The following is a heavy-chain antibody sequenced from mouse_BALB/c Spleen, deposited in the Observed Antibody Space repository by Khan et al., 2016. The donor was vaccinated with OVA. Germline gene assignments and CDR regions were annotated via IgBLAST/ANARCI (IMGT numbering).Heavy chain of an antibody. V-gene: IGHV3-2*02. CDR3: AGGKYYGYALDY. CDR2: ISYSGST. D-gene: IGHD1-1*01. Sequence: EVQLQESGPGLVKPSQSLSLTCTVNGYSITSNYAWNWIRQFPGNKLEWMGYISYSGSTNYHPSLKSRLSITRDTSKNQFFLLLHSETTEDSATYYCAGGKYYGYALDYWGQGTSVTVSS. J-gene: IGHJ4*01. CDR1: GYSITSNYA.